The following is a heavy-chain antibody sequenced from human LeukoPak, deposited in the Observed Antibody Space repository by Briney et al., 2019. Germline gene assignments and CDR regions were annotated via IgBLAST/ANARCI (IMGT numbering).Heavy chain of an antibody. J-gene: IGHJ4*02. CDR3: AKASSSGSYGVYYFDC. V-gene: IGHV3-23*01. CDR1: GFTFSSYA. CDR2: ISGSGGST. Sequence: GGSLRLSCAASGFTFSSYAMSWVRQAPGKGLEWVSGISGSGGSTYYADSVNGRFTISRDDSKSTLYLQMHSLRAGDTAVYYCAKASSSGSYGVYYFDCWGQGTLVTVSS. D-gene: IGHD6-19*01.